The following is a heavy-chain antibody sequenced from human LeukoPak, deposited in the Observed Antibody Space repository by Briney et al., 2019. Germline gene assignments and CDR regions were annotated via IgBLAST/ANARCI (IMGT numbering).Heavy chain of an antibody. Sequence: ASVKVSCKASGYTFTAYYMHWVRQAPGQGLEWMGIINPNGGSTSYGQRFEGRVTTNRDTSTNIVYMELSSLRSEDTAVYYCARGTGYFETGLVKYKYYGMDVWGQGTTVTVSS. D-gene: IGHD3-9*01. CDR1: GYTFTAYY. V-gene: IGHV1-46*01. J-gene: IGHJ6*02. CDR2: INPNGGST. CDR3: ARGTGYFETGLVKYKYYGMDV.